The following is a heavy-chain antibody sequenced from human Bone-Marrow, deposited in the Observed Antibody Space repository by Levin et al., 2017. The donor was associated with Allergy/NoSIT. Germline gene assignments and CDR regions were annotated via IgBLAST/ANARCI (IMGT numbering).Heavy chain of an antibody. CDR2: IVTNTGRP. CDR3: ARDDSDSSGHYLGTY. V-gene: IGHV7-4-1*02. CDR1: GYAFTSYT. Sequence: GGSLRLSCKAAGYAFTSYTINWVRQAPGQGLEWMGWIVTNTGRPTYAQGFTGRFVFSLDSSVSTAYLQISTLKAEDTAVYYCARDDSDSSGHYLGTYWGQGTLVTVSS. J-gene: IGHJ1*01. D-gene: IGHD3-22*01.